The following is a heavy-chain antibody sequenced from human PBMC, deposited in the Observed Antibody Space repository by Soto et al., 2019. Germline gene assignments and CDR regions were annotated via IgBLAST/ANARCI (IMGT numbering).Heavy chain of an antibody. CDR3: ARDLDIILTVYYYYYAMDV. J-gene: IGHJ6*02. D-gene: IGHD3-9*01. Sequence: ASVKVSCKASNYTLTSHGINWVRQAPGQGLEWMGWISAHTGNTNYAQKFQGRVTMTTDTSTSTAYMELGSLRSDDTAVYYCARDLDIILTVYYYYYAMDVWGQGTTVTVSS. CDR2: ISAHTGNT. V-gene: IGHV1-18*01. CDR1: NYTLTSHG.